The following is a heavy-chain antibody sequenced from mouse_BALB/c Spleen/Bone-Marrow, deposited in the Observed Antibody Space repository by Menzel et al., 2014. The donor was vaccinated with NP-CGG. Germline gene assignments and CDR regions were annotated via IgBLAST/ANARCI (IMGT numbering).Heavy chain of an antibody. J-gene: IGHJ4*01. CDR2: IYPGGTYT. D-gene: IGHD2-14*01. CDR1: GYTLXNYW. V-gene: IGHV1-63*02. CDR3: AKEDRTEEYYYVMDY. Sequence: VKLQESGAELVRPGTSVKISCKASGYTLXNYWLGWVRQRPGHGLEWIGDIYPGGTYTNYNEKFKGKATLTADTSSSTAYMQLSSLTSEDSAVYFCAKEDRTEEYYYVMDYWGQGTSVTVSS.